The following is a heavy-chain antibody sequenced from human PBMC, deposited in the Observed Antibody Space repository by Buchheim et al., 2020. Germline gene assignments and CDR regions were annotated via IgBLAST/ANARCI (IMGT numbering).Heavy chain of an antibody. CDR1: GFTFSSYW. CDR3: ARGGSEVVVAATQGKYYYYYGMDV. V-gene: IGHV3-74*01. CDR2: INSDGSST. J-gene: IGHJ6*02. Sequence: EVQLVESGGGLVQPGGSLRLSCAASGFTFSSYWMHWVRQAPGKGLVWVSRINSDGSSTSYADSVKGRFTISRDNAKNTLYLQMNSLRAEDTAVYYCARGGSEVVVAATQGKYYYYYGMDVWGQGTT. D-gene: IGHD2-15*01.